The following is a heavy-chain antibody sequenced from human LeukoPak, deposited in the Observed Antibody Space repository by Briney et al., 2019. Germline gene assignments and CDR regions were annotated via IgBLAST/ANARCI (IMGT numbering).Heavy chain of an antibody. D-gene: IGHD6-19*01. Sequence: SETLSLTCIVSGGSISSGGYYWSWIRQHPGKGLEWIGYIYYGGSTYYNPSLKSRVTISVDTSKNQFSLKLSSVTAADTAVYYCAREPSGWYTQMDYYYGMDVWAKGPRSPSP. V-gene: IGHV4-31*03. J-gene: IGHJ6*02. CDR2: IYYGGST. CDR3: AREPSGWYTQMDYYYGMDV. CDR1: GGSISSGGYY.